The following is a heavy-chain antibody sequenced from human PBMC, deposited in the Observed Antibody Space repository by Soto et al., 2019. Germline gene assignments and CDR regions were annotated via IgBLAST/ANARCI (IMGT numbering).Heavy chain of an antibody. CDR2: MNPNSGNT. Sequence: ASVKVSCKASGYTFTSYDINWVRQATGQGLEWMGWMNPNSGNTGYAQKFQGRVTMTRNTSISTAYMELSSLRSEDTAVYYCARGGRSYYDFWSYWFDPWGQGTLVTVSS. V-gene: IGHV1-8*01. J-gene: IGHJ5*02. D-gene: IGHD3-3*01. CDR1: GYTFTSYD. CDR3: ARGGRSYYDFWSYWFDP.